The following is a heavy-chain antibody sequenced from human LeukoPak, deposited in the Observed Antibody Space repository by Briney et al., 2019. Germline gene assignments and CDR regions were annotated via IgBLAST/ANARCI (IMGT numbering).Heavy chain of an antibody. D-gene: IGHD3-10*01. CDR2: IYHSGST. V-gene: IGHV4-38-2*02. J-gene: IGHJ4*02. CDR1: GYSISSGYY. CDR3: ARDQEGITMVRGVAGFDY. Sequence: SGTLSLTCAVSGYSISSGYYWGWIRQPPGKGLEWIGSIYHSGSTYYNPSLKSRVTISVDTSKNQFSLKLSSVTAADTAVYYCARDQEGITMVRGVAGFDYWGQGTLVTVSS.